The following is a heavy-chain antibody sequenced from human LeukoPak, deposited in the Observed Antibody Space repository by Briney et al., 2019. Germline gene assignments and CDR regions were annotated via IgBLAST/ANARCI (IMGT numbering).Heavy chain of an antibody. J-gene: IGHJ4*02. D-gene: IGHD4-11*01. Sequence: GGSLRLSCAASGFTVSSNYMSWVRQAPGKGLEWVSVIYSGGSTYYADSVKGRFTISRDNSKNTLYLQMNSLRAEDTAVYYCAKDVEGPDSNYGPRIDCWGQGTLVTVSS. V-gene: IGHV3-53*01. CDR3: AKDVEGPDSNYGPRIDC. CDR2: IYSGGST. CDR1: GFTVSSNY.